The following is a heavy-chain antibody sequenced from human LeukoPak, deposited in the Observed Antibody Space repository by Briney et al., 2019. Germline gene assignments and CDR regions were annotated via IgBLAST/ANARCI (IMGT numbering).Heavy chain of an antibody. CDR3: ARDRTALDY. V-gene: IGHV3-30*02. Sequence: QTGGSLRLSCAASGFTFSNYGMHWVRQAPGKGLEWVTFIRYDGSDKYYADSVEGRFIISRDNNKNMLYLQMNSLRVEDTAVYYCARDRTALDYWGQGALVTVSS. D-gene: IGHD2-21*02. CDR2: IRYDGSDK. J-gene: IGHJ4*02. CDR1: GFTFSNYG.